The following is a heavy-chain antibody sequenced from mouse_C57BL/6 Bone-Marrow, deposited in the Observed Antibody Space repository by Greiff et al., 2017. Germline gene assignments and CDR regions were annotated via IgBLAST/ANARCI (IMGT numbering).Heavy chain of an antibody. CDR3: ARSAPNWDFDY. CDR1: GYTFTSYW. J-gene: IGHJ2*01. D-gene: IGHD4-1*01. V-gene: IGHV1-52*01. Sequence: VQLQQPGAELVRPGSSVKLSCKASGYTFTSYWMHWVKQRPIQGLEWIGNIDPSDSETHSNQKFKDKATLTVDKYSSTAYMQLSSLTSEDSAVYYCARSAPNWDFDYWGQGTTLTVSS. CDR2: IDPSDSET.